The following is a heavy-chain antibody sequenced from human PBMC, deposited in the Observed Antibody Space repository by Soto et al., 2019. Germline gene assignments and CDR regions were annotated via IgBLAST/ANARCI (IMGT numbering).Heavy chain of an antibody. Sequence: GGSLRLSCAASGFTVSSNYMSWVRQAPGRGLEWVSVTSSGGVTYYADSVKGRFTISRHNSENTLYVQMNSLRAEDTAVYYCARMYYYGSGSFFDYWGQGILVTVSS. CDR3: ARMYYYGSGSFFDY. J-gene: IGHJ4*02. CDR2: TSSGGVT. CDR1: GFTVSSNY. V-gene: IGHV3-53*04. D-gene: IGHD3-10*01.